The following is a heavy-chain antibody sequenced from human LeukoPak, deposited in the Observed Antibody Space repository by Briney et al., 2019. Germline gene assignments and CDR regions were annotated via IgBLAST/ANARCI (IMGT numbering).Heavy chain of an antibody. CDR2: IYYSGST. CDR3: ARRSDYFDY. Sequence: KPSETLSLTCTVSGGSISSYYWSWIRQPPGKGREWIRYIYYSGSTNYNPSLKSRVTISVDTSKNQFSLKLSSVTAADTAVYYCARRSDYFDYWGQGTLVTVSS. CDR1: GGSISSYY. D-gene: IGHD6-19*01. J-gene: IGHJ4*02. V-gene: IGHV4-59*08.